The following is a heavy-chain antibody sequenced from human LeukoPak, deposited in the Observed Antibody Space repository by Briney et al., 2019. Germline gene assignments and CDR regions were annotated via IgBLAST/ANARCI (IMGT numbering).Heavy chain of an antibody. Sequence: GGSLRLSCAASGFTFSTYEINWVRQAPGKGLEWISYVSGSADTAYYADSVKGRFTMSRDNARNSLYLQMNSLGAEDTAVYYCTRVGQSYSTSGQALDHWGQGTLVTVSS. CDR3: TRVGQSYSTSGQALDH. V-gene: IGHV3-48*03. J-gene: IGHJ4*02. D-gene: IGHD2-8*01. CDR1: GFTFSTYE. CDR2: VSGSADTA.